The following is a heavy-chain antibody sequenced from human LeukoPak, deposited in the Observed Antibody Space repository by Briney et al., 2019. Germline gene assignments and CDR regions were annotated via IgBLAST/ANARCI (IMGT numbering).Heavy chain of an antibody. D-gene: IGHD6-13*01. CDR3: ARDVSSSFDY. V-gene: IGHV4-38-2*02. Sequence: PSETLSLTCTVSGYSISSGYYWGWIRQPPGKGLEWIGSIYHSGTTYYNPSLKSRVTISVDTSKNQFSLNLNSVTAADTAVYYCARDVSSSFDYWGQGTLVTVSS. J-gene: IGHJ4*02. CDR2: IYHSGTT. CDR1: GYSISSGYY.